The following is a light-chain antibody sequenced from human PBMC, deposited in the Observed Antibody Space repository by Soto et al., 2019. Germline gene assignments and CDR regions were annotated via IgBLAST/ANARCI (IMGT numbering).Light chain of an antibody. J-gene: IGKJ5*01. Sequence: VVTTQSPSTLSVSTGERATLSCRASQSVSSNLAWYQQKPGQAPRLLIYGASTRATGIPARFSGSGSGTEFTLTISSLQSEDFAVYYCQQYNNWPPITFGQGTRLEIK. V-gene: IGKV3-15*01. CDR3: QQYNNWPPIT. CDR2: GAS. CDR1: QSVSSN.